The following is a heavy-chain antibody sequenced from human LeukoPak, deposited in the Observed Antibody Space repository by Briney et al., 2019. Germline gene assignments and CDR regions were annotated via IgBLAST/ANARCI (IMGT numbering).Heavy chain of an antibody. J-gene: IGHJ4*02. CDR3: ATVHQGSGSHCFDY. CDR2: FDPEDGET. CDR1: GYTLTELS. Sequence: ASVKVSCKVSGYTLTELSMHWVRQAPGKGLEWMGGFDPEDGETIYAQKFQGRVTMTEDTSTDTAYMELSSLRSEDTAVYYCATVHQGSGSHCFDYWGQGTLVTVSS. V-gene: IGHV1-24*01. D-gene: IGHD3-10*01.